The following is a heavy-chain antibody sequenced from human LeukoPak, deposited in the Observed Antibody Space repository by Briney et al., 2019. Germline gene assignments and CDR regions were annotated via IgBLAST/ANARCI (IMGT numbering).Heavy chain of an antibody. J-gene: IGHJ5*02. D-gene: IGHD2-21*01. CDR2: ISGSGGST. V-gene: IGHV3-23*01. CDR1: GFTFSSYA. Sequence: GGSLRLSCAASGFTFSSYAMSWVRQAPGKGLEWVSAISGSGGSTYYADSVKGRFTISRDNSKNTLYLQMDRLRVEDMAVYYCARSPVATAVNYWFDPWGQGTLVTVSS. CDR3: ARSPVATAVNYWFDP.